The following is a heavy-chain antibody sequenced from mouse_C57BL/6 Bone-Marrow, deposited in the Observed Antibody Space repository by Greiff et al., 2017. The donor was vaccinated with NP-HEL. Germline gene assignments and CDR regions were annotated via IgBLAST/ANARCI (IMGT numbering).Heavy chain of an antibody. V-gene: IGHV14-4*01. CDR1: GFNIKDDY. D-gene: IGHD1-1*01. CDR2: IDPENGDT. CDR3: TVYGSSYWFAY. Sequence: EVKLMESGAELVRPGASVKLSCTASGFNIKDDYMHWVKQRPEQGLEWIGWIDPENGDTEYASKFQGKATITADTSSNTAYLQLSSLTSEDTAVYYCTVYGSSYWFAYWGQGTLVTVSA. J-gene: IGHJ3*01.